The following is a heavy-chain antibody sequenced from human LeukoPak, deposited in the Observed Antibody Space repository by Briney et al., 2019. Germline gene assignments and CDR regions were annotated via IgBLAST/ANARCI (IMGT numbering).Heavy chain of an antibody. CDR3: ARHFFPSDSGSFRTPFDY. D-gene: IGHD3-10*01. CDR2: IYYSGST. Sequence: SETLSLTCTVSGYSISSGYYWGWIRQPPGKGLEWIGSIYYSGSTYYNPSLKSRVTISVDTSKNQFSLKLSSVTAADTAVYYCARHFFPSDSGSFRTPFDYWGQGALVTVSS. CDR1: GYSISSGYY. J-gene: IGHJ4*02. V-gene: IGHV4-38-2*02.